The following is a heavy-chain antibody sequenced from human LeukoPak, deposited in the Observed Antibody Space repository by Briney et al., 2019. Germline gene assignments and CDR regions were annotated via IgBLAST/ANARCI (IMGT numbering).Heavy chain of an antibody. CDR3: VRDMDV. CDR2: IKEDGSEK. CDR1: GLTFSRYW. J-gene: IGHJ6*02. V-gene: IGHV3-7*04. Sequence: GGSLLLSCAASGLTFSRYWMSWVRQAPGKGLEWVANIKEDGSEKYYVDSVKGRFTISRDNAKNSMYLQMNSLRAEDTAVYYCVRDMDVWGQGTTVTVSS.